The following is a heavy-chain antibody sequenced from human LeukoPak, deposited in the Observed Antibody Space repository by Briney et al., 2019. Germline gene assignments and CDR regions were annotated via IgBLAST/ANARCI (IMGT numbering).Heavy chain of an antibody. Sequence: SQTLSLTCAISGDSVSSNSAAWNWIRQSPSRGLEWLGRTYYRSKWYNDYAVSVKSRITINPDTSKDQFSLQLNPVTPEDTAVYYCARGVGSGWYFLDYWGQGTLVTVSS. CDR2: TYYRSKWYN. CDR1: GDSVSSNSAA. J-gene: IGHJ4*02. D-gene: IGHD6-19*01. V-gene: IGHV6-1*01. CDR3: ARGVGSGWYFLDY.